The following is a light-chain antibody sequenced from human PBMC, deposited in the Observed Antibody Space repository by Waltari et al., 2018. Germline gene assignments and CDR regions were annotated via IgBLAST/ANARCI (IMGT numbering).Light chain of an antibody. CDR2: DVS. CDR3: CSYAGIYTWV. CDR1: SSDVGRYNY. V-gene: IGLV2-11*01. Sequence: QSALTQPRSVSGSPGQSVTISFTGTSSDVGRYNYVSWFQHYPGKAPKLMISDVSDRPSVVPDRFSGSKSGNTASLTISGLQAEDEADYYCCSYAGIYTWVFGGGTQLTVL. J-gene: IGLJ3*02.